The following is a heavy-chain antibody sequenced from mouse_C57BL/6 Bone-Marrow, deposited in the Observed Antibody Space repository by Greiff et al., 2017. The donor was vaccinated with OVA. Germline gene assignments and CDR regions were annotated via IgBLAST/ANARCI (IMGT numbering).Heavy chain of an antibody. CDR2: IDPENGDT. CDR1: GFNIKDDY. CDR3: TDVYDGYYYWDLDV. V-gene: IGHV14-4*01. Sequence: EVQLQESGAELVRPGASVKLSCTASGFNIKDDYMHWVKQRPEQGLEWIGWIDPENGDTEYASKFQGKATITADTSSNTAYLQLSSLTSEDTAVYYCTDVYDGYYYWDLDVWGTGTTVTVSS. J-gene: IGHJ1*03. D-gene: IGHD2-3*01.